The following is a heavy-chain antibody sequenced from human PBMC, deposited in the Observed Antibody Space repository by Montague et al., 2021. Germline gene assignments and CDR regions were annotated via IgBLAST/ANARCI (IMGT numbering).Heavy chain of an antibody. CDR1: GGSISSTAYY. CDR3: ARVGATVTAPFDF. J-gene: IGHJ4*02. Sequence: TLSLTRAVSGGSISSTAYYWSWIRQHPGKGLEWIGYIYYSGSTYYNPSLKSRVTISVDTSQNQFSLNLNSVTAADTAVYYCARVGATVTAPFDFWGQGTLVTVSS. V-gene: IGHV4-31*11. CDR2: IYYSGST. D-gene: IGHD4-17*01.